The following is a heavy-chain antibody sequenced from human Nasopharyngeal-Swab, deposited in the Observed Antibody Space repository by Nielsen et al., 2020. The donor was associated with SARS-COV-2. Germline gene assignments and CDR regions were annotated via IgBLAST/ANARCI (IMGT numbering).Heavy chain of an antibody. Sequence: GESLKISCAASGFTFSSYWMSWVRQAPGKGLEWVANINEDGSEKYYVDSVKGRFTISRDNAKKSLDLQMNSLRAEDTAVYYCARDLFKAVAGTSGDYWGQGTLVTVSS. CDR2: INEDGSEK. CDR3: ARDLFKAVAGTSGDY. D-gene: IGHD6-19*01. V-gene: IGHV3-7*01. CDR1: GFTFSSYW. J-gene: IGHJ4*02.